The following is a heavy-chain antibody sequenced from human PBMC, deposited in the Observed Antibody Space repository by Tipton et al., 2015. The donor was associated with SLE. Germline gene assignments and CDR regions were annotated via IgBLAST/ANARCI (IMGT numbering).Heavy chain of an antibody. CDR3: ARGPSGNSGYEPMDV. Sequence: LRLSCTVSSGSVSSGSYYWSWIRQPPGKGLEWIGYIYYSGTTNFNPSLKTRVTMSVDTSKNQFSLKLSSVTAADTAVYYCARGPSGNSGYEPMDVWGKGTTVTVAS. CDR1: SGSVSSGSYY. V-gene: IGHV4-61*01. J-gene: IGHJ6*04. D-gene: IGHD5-12*01. CDR2: IYYSGTT.